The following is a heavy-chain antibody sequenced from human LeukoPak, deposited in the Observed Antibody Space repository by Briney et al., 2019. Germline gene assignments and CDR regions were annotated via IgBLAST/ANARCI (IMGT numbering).Heavy chain of an antibody. Sequence: GGSLRLSCAASGFTFSGSALHWVRQASGKGLEWVVRIRSTADGYGTAYAASVKGRFTISRDDSKNPAYLQMDSLNTADTAVYYCAAGVRGVLITWPDYYYYMDVWGKGTTVTISS. V-gene: IGHV3-73*01. J-gene: IGHJ6*03. CDR1: GFTFSGSA. CDR2: IRSTADGYGT. D-gene: IGHD3-10*01. CDR3: AAGVRGVLITWPDYYYYMDV.